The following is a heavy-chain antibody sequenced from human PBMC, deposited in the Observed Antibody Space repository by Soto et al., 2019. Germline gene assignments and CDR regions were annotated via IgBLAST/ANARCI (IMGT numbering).Heavy chain of an antibody. V-gene: IGHV3-30*18. CDR3: AKDLDSGSYYYGMDV. Sequence: GGSLRLSCAASGFTFSSYGMHGVRQAPGKGLEWVAVISYDGSNKYYADSVKGRFTISRDNSKNTLYLQMNSLRAEDTAVYYCAKDLDSGSYYYGMDVWGQGTTVTVS. J-gene: IGHJ6*02. CDR1: GFTFSSYG. CDR2: ISYDGSNK. D-gene: IGHD1-26*01.